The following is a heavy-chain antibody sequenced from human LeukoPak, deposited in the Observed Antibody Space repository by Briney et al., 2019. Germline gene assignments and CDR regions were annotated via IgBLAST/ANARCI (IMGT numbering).Heavy chain of an antibody. J-gene: IGHJ4*02. V-gene: IGHV3-66*04. CDR1: GFTVSSNY. CDR3: ARLFNDYGDLFDY. CDR2: IYSGGST. Sequence: PGGSLRLSCAASGFTVSSNYMSWVRQAPGKGLEWVSVIYSGGSTYYADSVKGRFTISRDNSKNTLYLQMNSLRAEDTAVYYCARLFNDYGDLFDYWGQGTLVTVSS. D-gene: IGHD4-17*01.